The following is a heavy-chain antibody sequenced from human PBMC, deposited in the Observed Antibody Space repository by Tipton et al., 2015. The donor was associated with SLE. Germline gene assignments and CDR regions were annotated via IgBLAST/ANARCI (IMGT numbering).Heavy chain of an antibody. CDR3: ARGLLEYSSSRYYYYGMDV. Sequence: SLRLSCAASGFTFSSYWMSWVRQAPGKGLEWVANIKQDGSEKYYVDSVKGRFTISRDNAKNSLYLQMNSLRAEDTAVYYCARGLLEYSSSRYYYYGMDVWGQGTTVTVSS. J-gene: IGHJ6*02. V-gene: IGHV3-7*03. CDR2: IKQDGSEK. D-gene: IGHD6-6*01. CDR1: GFTFSSYW.